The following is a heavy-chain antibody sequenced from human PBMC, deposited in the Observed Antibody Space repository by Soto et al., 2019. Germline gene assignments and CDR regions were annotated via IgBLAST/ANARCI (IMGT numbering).Heavy chain of an antibody. CDR2: ISYDGSNK. V-gene: IGHV3-30-3*01. D-gene: IGHD1-26*01. Sequence: QVHLVESGGGVVQPGRSLRLSCVASRFTFGTYAMHWVRQAPGKGLEWVAVISYDGSNKYYGDSVKGRFTISRDNSKNTLYLQLNSLRTDDTAVYYCARDPDGRELPPLDYWGQGTLVTVSS. CDR3: ARDPDGRELPPLDY. CDR1: RFTFGTYA. J-gene: IGHJ4*02.